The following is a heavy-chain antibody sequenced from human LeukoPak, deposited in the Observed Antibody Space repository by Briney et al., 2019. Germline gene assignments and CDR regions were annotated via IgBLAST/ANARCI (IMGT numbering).Heavy chain of an antibody. CDR2: ISSSSGTI. V-gene: IGHV3-48*04. CDR1: GFTFSTSP. Sequence: GGSLRLSCAASGFTFSTSPMNWVRQAPGKGPEWVSYISSSSGTIYYADSVKGRFTISRDNAENSLYLQMNSLRAEGTAVYYCARGPGSGHYFDYWGQGTLVTVSS. D-gene: IGHD2-15*01. J-gene: IGHJ4*02. CDR3: ARGPGSGHYFDY.